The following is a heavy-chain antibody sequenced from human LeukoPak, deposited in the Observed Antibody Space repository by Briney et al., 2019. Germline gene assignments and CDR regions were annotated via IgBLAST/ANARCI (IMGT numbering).Heavy chain of an antibody. D-gene: IGHD4-11*01. V-gene: IGHV4-38-2*02. CDR1: GYSISSGYY. Sequence: SETLSLTCTVSGYSISSGYYWGWIRQPPGKGLEWIGSIYHSGSTYYNPSLKSRVTISVDTSKNQFSLKLSSVTAADTAVYYCARGWRTVTTPWGKGTLVTVSS. CDR2: IYHSGST. J-gene: IGHJ5*02. CDR3: ARGWRTVTTP.